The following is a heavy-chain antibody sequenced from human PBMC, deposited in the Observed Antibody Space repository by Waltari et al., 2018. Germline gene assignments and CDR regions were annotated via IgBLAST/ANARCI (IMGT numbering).Heavy chain of an antibody. V-gene: IGHV3-73*01. Sequence: EVQLVESGGGLVQPGGSLKLSCAASGFTFSGSAMHWVRQASGKGLEWVGRIRSKANSSATAYAASVKGRFTISRDDSKNTAYLQMNSLKTEDTAVYYCTRIGPSTKGDYWGQGTLVTVSS. D-gene: IGHD5-12*01. CDR1: GFTFSGSA. J-gene: IGHJ4*02. CDR2: IRSKANSSAT. CDR3: TRIGPSTKGDY.